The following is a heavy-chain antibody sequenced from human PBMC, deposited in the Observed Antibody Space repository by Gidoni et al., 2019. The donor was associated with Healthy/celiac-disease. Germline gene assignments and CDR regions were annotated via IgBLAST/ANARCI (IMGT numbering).Heavy chain of an antibody. V-gene: IGHV3-48*02. CDR2: ISSSSSTI. CDR1: GFTFSSDS. J-gene: IGHJ6*03. CDR3: ASGLKGTAYYYYYMDV. Sequence: EVQLVESGGGLVQPGGSLRLSCAASGFTFSSDSMNWVRQAPGKGLEGVSYISSSSSTIYYADSVKGRFTISRDNAKNSLYLQMNSLRDEDTAVYYCASGLKGTAYYYYYMDVWGKGTTVTVSS. D-gene: IGHD1-1*01.